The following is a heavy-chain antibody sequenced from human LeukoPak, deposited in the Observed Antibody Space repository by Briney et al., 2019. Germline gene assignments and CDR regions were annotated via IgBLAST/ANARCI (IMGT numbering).Heavy chain of an antibody. V-gene: IGHV4-34*01. CDR1: GGSFSGYY. D-gene: IGHD3-22*01. CDR2: INHSGST. CDR3: ARGGEDSSGYPNWFDP. Sequence: SETLPLTCAVYGGSFSGYYWSWIRQPPGKGLEWIGEINHSGSTNYNPSLKSRVTISVDTSKNQFSLKLSSVTAADTAVYYCARGGEDSSGYPNWFDPWGQGTLVTVSS. J-gene: IGHJ5*02.